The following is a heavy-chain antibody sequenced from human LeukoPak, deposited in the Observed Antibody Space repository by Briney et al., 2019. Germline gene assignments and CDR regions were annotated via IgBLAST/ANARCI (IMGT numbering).Heavy chain of an antibody. CDR3: ARGDSSSWYVPYYFDY. Sequence: SETLSPTCTVSGGSISSGGYYWSWIRQPPGKGLEWIGYTYHSGSTYYNPSLKSRVTISVDRSKNQFSLKLSSVTAADTAVYYCARGDSSSWYVPYYFDYWGQGTLVTVSS. V-gene: IGHV4-30-2*01. CDR1: GGSISSGGYY. J-gene: IGHJ4*02. CDR2: TYHSGST. D-gene: IGHD6-13*01.